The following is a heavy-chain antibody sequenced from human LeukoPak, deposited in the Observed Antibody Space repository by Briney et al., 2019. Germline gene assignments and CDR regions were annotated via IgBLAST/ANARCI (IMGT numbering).Heavy chain of an antibody. CDR2: INHSGST. J-gene: IGHJ6*03. Sequence: PSETLSLTCAVYGGSFSGYYWSWIRQPPGKGLEWIGEINHSGSTNYNPSLKSRVTISVDTSKNQFSLKLSSVTAADTAVYYCARDRVSSGWHGYYYYYMDVWGKGTTVTISS. D-gene: IGHD6-19*01. V-gene: IGHV4-34*01. CDR3: ARDRVSSGWHGYYYYYMDV. CDR1: GGSFSGYY.